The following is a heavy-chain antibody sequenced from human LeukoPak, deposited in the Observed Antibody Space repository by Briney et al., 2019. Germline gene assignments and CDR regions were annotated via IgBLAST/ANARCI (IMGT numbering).Heavy chain of an antibody. V-gene: IGHV3-23*01. CDR2: ISGSGDNM. Sequence: GGSLRLSCAASGFTFSSYSMNWVRQAPGMGLEWVSSISGSGDNMDYADSVKGRFTISRDNSENTLYLQMNSLRGEDTAVYYCARDGYSGSYYRLYYFFMDVWGKGTTVTVSS. CDR3: ARDGYSGSYYRLYYFFMDV. D-gene: IGHD1-26*01. J-gene: IGHJ6*03. CDR1: GFTFSSYS.